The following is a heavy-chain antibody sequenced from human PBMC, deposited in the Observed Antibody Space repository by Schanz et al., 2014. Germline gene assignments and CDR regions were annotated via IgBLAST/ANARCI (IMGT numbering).Heavy chain of an antibody. V-gene: IGHV4-59*08. CDR2: IYSSGIA. D-gene: IGHD2-21*01. J-gene: IGHJ4*02. CDR1: GGSMDTHY. Sequence: QVPLQESGPGLVKPSETLSLMCTVSGGSMDTHYWGWIRQPPGKGLEWIAFIYSSGIANYNPSLESRVTISGDPPKTQSPRRLPPVTAADTATYYCARRVVPATMGLYFDLWGQGTLVTVSS. CDR3: ARRVVPATMGLYFDL.